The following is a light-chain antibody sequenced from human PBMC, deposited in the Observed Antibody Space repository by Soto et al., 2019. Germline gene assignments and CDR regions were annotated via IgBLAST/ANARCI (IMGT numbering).Light chain of an antibody. CDR1: QSVSNY. CDR3: QHRGEWPRT. CDR2: GAS. Sequence: EIVLTQSPATLSLSPGERATLACRASQSVSNYLAWYQQKPGQAPRLLIYGASNRATGIPARFTGSGSGTDFTLTISSLAPEDFAFYYCQHRGEWPRTFGQGTKLEIK. J-gene: IGKJ2*01. V-gene: IGKV3-11*01.